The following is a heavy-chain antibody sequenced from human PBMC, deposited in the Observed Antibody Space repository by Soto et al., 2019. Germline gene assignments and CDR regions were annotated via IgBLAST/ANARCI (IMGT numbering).Heavy chain of an antibody. V-gene: IGHV4-61*01. CDR2: IYYSGST. Sequence: QVQLQESGPGLVKPSETLSLTCTVSGGSVSSGSYYWSWIRQPPGKGLEWIGYIYYSGSTNYNPSLKSRVTISVDTSKNQFSLKLSSVTAADTAVYYCARYSGYSYGYVDYWGQGTLVTVSS. CDR1: GGSVSSGSYY. CDR3: ARYSGYSYGYVDY. J-gene: IGHJ4*02. D-gene: IGHD5-18*01.